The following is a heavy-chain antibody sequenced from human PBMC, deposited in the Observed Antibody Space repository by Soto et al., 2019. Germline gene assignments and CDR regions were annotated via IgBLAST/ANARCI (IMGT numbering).Heavy chain of an antibody. J-gene: IGHJ4*02. CDR3: AVDIVGTGSY. CDR2: GRGKGSAYTT. CDR1: GFTFSDYT. Sequence: EVQVVESGGGLVQPGGSLRLSCAASGFTFSDYTMDWVRQAPGKGLEWVGRGRGKGSAYTTEYAGSVKGRFTISREDLKNSVYLQMNSLKTEDTAVYYCAVDIVGTGSYWGQGTLVTVSS. V-gene: IGHV3-72*01. D-gene: IGHD5-12*01.